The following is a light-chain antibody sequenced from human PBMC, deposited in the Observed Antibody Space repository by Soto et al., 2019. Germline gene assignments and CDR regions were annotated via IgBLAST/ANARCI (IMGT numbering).Light chain of an antibody. Sequence: QPVLTQSPSTSASLGASVKLTCTLSSGHSTYTITWHQQQPDKGPRYLMKVDSDGSHNKGDGIPDRFSGSSSGAERYLTISSLQSEDEADYYCQTWATGPDWVFGGGTKLTVL. J-gene: IGLJ3*02. CDR1: SGHSTYT. V-gene: IGLV4-69*01. CDR2: VDSDGSH. CDR3: QTWATGPDWV.